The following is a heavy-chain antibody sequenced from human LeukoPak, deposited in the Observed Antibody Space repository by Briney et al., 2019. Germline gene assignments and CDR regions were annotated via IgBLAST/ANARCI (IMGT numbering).Heavy chain of an antibody. CDR1: GGTFSNYA. J-gene: IGHJ4*02. V-gene: IGHV1-18*01. CDR3: ARDWAIAVAGTAVDY. CDR2: ISAYNGNT. D-gene: IGHD6-19*01. Sequence: GASVKVSCKASGGTFSNYAISWVRQAPGQGLEWMGWISAYNGNTNYAQKLQGRVTMTTDTSTSTAYMELRSLRSDDTAVYYCARDWAIAVAGTAVDYWGQGTLVTVSS.